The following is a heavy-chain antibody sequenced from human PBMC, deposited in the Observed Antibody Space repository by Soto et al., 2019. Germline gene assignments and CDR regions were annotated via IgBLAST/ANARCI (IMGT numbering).Heavy chain of an antibody. D-gene: IGHD3-22*01. J-gene: IGHJ4*02. V-gene: IGHV4-31*03. Sequence: PSETLSLTCTVSGGSISSGGYYWSWIRQHPGKGLEWIGYIYYSGSTYYNPSLKSRVTISVDTSKNQFSLKLSSVTAADTAVYYCARSQSSGYYSSIDYWGQGTLVTAPQ. CDR3: ARSQSSGYYSSIDY. CDR1: GGSISSGGYY. CDR2: IYYSGST.